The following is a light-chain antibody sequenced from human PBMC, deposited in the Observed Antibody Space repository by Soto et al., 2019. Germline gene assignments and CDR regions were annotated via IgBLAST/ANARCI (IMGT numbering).Light chain of an antibody. CDR1: SSDVGAYNV. CDR2: YVS. J-gene: IGLJ3*02. Sequence: QSALTQPRSVSGSPGQSVTISCTGTSSDVGAYNVVSWYQQRPGEAPKLIIYYVSQRPSGVPVRFSASKSGNTASLTISGLQADDEVDYYCCSRGASFNWVFGGGTKLTVL. CDR3: CSRGASFNWV. V-gene: IGLV2-11*01.